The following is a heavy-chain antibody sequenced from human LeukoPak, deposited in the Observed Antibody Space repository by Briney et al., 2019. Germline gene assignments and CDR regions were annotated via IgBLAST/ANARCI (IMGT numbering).Heavy chain of an antibody. CDR3: ARRSSSGWYDLDY. Sequence: GESLKTSCKGSGYSFTSYWISWVRQMPGRGLEWMGRIDPSDSYTNYSPSFQGHVTISADKSISTAYLQWSSLKASDTAMYYCARRSSSGWYDLDYWGQGTLVTVSS. V-gene: IGHV5-10-1*01. D-gene: IGHD6-19*01. CDR1: GYSFTSYW. J-gene: IGHJ4*02. CDR2: IDPSDSYT.